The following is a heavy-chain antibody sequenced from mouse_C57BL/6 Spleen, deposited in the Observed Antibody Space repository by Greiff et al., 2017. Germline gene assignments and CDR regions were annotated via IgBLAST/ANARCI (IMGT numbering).Heavy chain of an antibody. CDR1: GFSLTSYA. Sequence: VQLMESGPGLVAPSQSLSITCTVSGFSLTSYAISWVRQPPGKGLEWLGVIWTGGGANYNSALKSRLSIRTDNSKSQVFLKMNSLQTNDTARDYCARSVYYGNYADFDYWGQGTTLTVSS. CDR2: IWTGGGA. D-gene: IGHD2-1*01. CDR3: ARSVYYGNYADFDY. V-gene: IGHV2-9-1*01. J-gene: IGHJ2*01.